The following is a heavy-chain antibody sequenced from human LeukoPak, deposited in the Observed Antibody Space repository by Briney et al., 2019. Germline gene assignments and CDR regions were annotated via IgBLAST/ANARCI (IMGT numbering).Heavy chain of an antibody. Sequence: ASVKVSCKASGYTFTSYGISWVRQAPGQGLEWMGWISAYNGNTNYAQKLQGRVTMTTDTSTGTAYMELRSLRSDDTAVYYCARGYGSGSYFSPSLWYWGQGTLVTVSS. V-gene: IGHV1-18*01. D-gene: IGHD3-10*01. J-gene: IGHJ4*02. CDR1: GYTFTSYG. CDR3: ARGYGSGSYFSPSLWY. CDR2: ISAYNGNT.